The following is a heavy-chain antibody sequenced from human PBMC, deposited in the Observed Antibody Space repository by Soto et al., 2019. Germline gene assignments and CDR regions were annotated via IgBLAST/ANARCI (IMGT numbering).Heavy chain of an antibody. CDR3: ARGVVTPYYYYGMDV. D-gene: IGHD2-21*02. V-gene: IGHV3-53*01. CDR1: GFTVSSNY. CDR2: IYSGGST. J-gene: IGHJ6*02. Sequence: GGSLRLSCAASGFTVSSNYMSWVRQAPGKGLEWVSVIYSGGSTYYADSVKGRFTISSDNSKNTLYLQMNSLRAEDTAVYYCARGVVTPYYYYGMDVWGQGTTVTVSS.